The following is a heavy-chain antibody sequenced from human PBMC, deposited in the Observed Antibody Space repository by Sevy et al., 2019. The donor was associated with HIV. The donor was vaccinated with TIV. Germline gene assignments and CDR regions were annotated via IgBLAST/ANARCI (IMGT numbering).Heavy chain of an antibody. CDR1: GFTFSSYG. J-gene: IGHJ4*02. CDR3: AKAYSSSWYGDFIDY. V-gene: IGHV3-33*06. CDR2: IWYDGSNK. Sequence: GGSLRLSCAASGFTFSSYGMHWVRQAPGKGLEWVAVIWYDGSNKYYADSVKGRFTISRDNSKNTLYLQMNSLRAEDTAVYYCAKAYSSSWYGDFIDYWGQGTLVTVSS. D-gene: IGHD6-13*01.